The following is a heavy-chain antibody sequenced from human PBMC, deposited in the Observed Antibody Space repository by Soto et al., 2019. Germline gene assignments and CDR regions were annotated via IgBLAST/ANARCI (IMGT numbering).Heavy chain of an antibody. CDR1: GFTFSSYA. V-gene: IGHV3-64*01. J-gene: IGHJ4*02. CDR3: ARDPDSSGYYYFDY. CDR2: ISSYGGST. D-gene: IGHD3-22*01. Sequence: EVQLVESGGGLVQPGGSLRLSCAASGFTFSSYAMHWVRQAPGKGLEYVSAISSYGGSTYYANSVKGSFTISRDNSKNTLYLQMGSLRAEDMAVYYCARDPDSSGYYYFDYWGQGTLVTVSS.